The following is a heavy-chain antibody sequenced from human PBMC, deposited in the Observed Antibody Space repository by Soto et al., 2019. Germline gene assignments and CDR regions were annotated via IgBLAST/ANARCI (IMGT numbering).Heavy chain of an antibody. J-gene: IGHJ1*01. V-gene: IGHV4-59*11. CDR2: IYYGGST. D-gene: IGHD4-17*01. CDR1: GSSLSGHY. CDR3: ARLASYGDHAH. Sequence: QVKLQESGPGLVKPSETLSLTCTVSGSSLSGHYWSWMRQPPGKGLECIGYIYYGGSTNYNPSLSRPVTVAVVPSQTQLSQELTSETAAANAVDYCARLASYGDHAHWGQSTLGTLAS.